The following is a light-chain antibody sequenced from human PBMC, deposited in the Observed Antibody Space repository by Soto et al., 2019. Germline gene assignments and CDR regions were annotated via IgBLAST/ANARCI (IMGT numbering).Light chain of an antibody. Sequence: EIVLTQSPDTLSLSPGERATLSCRASQSIAGYLAWYQKKPGQAPRLLIYDTSNRVTGVPARFSGSGSGTVFTLSISSLEPEDFAVYYCQQRSNWPPITFGQGTRLEIK. J-gene: IGKJ5*01. V-gene: IGKV3-11*01. CDR3: QQRSNWPPIT. CDR1: QSIAGY. CDR2: DTS.